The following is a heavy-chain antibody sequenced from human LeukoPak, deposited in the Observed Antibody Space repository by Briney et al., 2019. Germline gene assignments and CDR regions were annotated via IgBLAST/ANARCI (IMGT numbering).Heavy chain of an antibody. J-gene: IGHJ4*02. D-gene: IGHD1-7*01. CDR3: AIAFITGTTPGDY. CDR1: GYTFTSYD. Sequence: ASVKVSCKASGYTFTSYDINWVRQATGQGLEWMGWMNPNSGNTGYAQKFQGRVTMTRNTSISTAYMELSSLRSDDTAVYYCAIAFITGTTPGDYWGQGTLVTVSS. V-gene: IGHV1-8*01. CDR2: MNPNSGNT.